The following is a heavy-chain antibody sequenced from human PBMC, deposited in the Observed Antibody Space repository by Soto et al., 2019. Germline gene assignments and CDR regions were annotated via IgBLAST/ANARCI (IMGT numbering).Heavy chain of an antibody. CDR3: ANADTAMVQHAFDY. Sequence: PGGSLRLSCAASGFTFSSYAMSWVRQAPVKGLELVSAISGSGGSTYYADSVKGRLTISRDNSKNTLYLQMNSLRAEDAALYYCANADTAMVQHAFDYWGPGTLVTGSS. CDR1: GFTFSSYA. J-gene: IGHJ4*02. D-gene: IGHD5-18*01. V-gene: IGHV3-23*01. CDR2: ISGSGGST.